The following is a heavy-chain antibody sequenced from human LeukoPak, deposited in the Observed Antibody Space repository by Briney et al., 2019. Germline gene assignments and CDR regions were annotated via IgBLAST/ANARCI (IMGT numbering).Heavy chain of an antibody. D-gene: IGHD6-13*01. CDR1: GFTLSRFA. CDR2: ISGCGGST. CDR3: AILAAARQRTIDP. V-gene: IGHV3-23*01. Sequence: GGALRLSCAGSGFTLSRFAMSWVRQAPRNGLEWVSAISGCGGSTYYAASVEGRFTISRDNSKSTLYVQMNSLRAEDTAVYYSAILAAARQRTIDPWGQGTLVTISS. J-gene: IGHJ5*02.